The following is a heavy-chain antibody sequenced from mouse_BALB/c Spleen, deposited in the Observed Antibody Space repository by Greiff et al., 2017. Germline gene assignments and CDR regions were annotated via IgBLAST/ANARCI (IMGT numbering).Heavy chain of an antibody. CDR3: ARHPYGNYWDYAMDD. D-gene: IGHD2-10*02. V-gene: IGHV5-6*01. CDR2: ISSGGSYT. J-gene: IGHJ4*01. Sequence: EVMLVESGGDLVKPGGSLKLSCAASGFTFSSYGMSWVRQTPDKRLEWVATISSGGSYTYYPDSVKGRFTISRDNAKNTLYLQMSSLKSEDTAMYYCARHPYGNYWDYAMDDWGQGTSVTVSS. CDR1: GFTFSSYG.